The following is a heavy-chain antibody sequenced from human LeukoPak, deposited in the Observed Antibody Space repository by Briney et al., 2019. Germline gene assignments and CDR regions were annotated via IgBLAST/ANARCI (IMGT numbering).Heavy chain of an antibody. V-gene: IGHV4-30-4*01. Sequence: SETLSLTCTVSGGSISSGDYYWSWIRQPPGKGLEWIGYIYYSGSTYYNPSLKRRVTISVDTSKNQFSLKLSSVTAADTAVYYCARTYYYGSGVFDAFDIWGQGTMVTVSS. CDR1: GGSISSGDYY. D-gene: IGHD3-10*01. CDR3: ARTYYYGSGVFDAFDI. J-gene: IGHJ3*02. CDR2: IYYSGST.